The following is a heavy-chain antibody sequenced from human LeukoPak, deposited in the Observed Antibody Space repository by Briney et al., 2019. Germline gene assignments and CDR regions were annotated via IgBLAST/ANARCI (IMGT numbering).Heavy chain of an antibody. V-gene: IGHV4-59*12. CDR2: IYYSGST. CDR1: GGSISSYY. J-gene: IGHJ6*02. CDR3: ARELRFGYYYYGMDV. Sequence: PSETLSLTCTVSGGSISSYYWSWIRQPPGKGLEWIGYIYYSGSTNYNPSLKSRVTISVDTSKNQFSLKLSSVTAADTAVYYCARELRFGYYYYGMDVWGQGTTVTVSS. D-gene: IGHD5-12*01.